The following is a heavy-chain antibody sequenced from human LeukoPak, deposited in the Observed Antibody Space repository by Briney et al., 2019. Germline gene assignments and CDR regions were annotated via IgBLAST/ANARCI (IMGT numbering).Heavy chain of an antibody. D-gene: IGHD2-2*01. CDR2: INPTGDST. V-gene: IGHV1-46*01. Sequence: ASVKVSCKASGYTFTNYYIHWVRQAPGQELEWMGIINPTGDSTSYAQKFQARVTMTRDTSTNTVYMELSSLRSGDTAVYYCARHPSPQLHHFDYWGQGTLVTVSS. CDR1: GYTFTNYY. CDR3: ARHPSPQLHHFDY. J-gene: IGHJ4*02.